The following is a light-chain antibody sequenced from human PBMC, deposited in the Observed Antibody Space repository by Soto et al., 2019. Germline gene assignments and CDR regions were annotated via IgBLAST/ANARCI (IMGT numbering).Light chain of an antibody. Sequence: EIVMTQSPATLSVSPGERATLSCRASQSVDISLAWYQQKPGQAPRLLIFGASTRATGIPARFSGSGSGTDFTLTISSLQSEDFGVYFCQQYDKWPLTFGGGTKVEIK. CDR3: QQYDKWPLT. J-gene: IGKJ4*01. CDR2: GAS. CDR1: QSVDIS. V-gene: IGKV3D-15*01.